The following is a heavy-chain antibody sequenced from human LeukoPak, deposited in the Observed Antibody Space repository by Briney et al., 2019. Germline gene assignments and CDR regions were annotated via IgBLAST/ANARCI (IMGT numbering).Heavy chain of an antibody. CDR3: ARAAAAMATNYYYYYMDV. J-gene: IGHJ6*03. CDR2: ISSSSSYI. D-gene: IGHD5-18*01. CDR1: GFTFSSYS. V-gene: IGHV3-21*01. Sequence: GGSLRLSCAASGFTFSSYSMNWVRQAPGKGLEWVSSISSSSSYIYYADSVKGRFTISRDNAKNSLYLQMNSLRAEDTAVYYCARAAAAMATNYYYYYMDVWGKGTTVTVSS.